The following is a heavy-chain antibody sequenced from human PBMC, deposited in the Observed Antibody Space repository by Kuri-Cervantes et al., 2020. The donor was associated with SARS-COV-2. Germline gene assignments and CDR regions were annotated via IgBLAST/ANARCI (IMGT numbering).Heavy chain of an antibody. CDR3: ARVLQLWLINDAFDI. Sequence: GESLKISCAASGFIFSRYGMHWVRQAPGKGLEWVIVISYDGTNKYYADSSVKGRFTISRDNSKNTLYLQMNSLRAEDTAVYYCARVLQLWLINDAFDIWGQGTMVTVSS. J-gene: IGHJ3*02. CDR2: ISYDGTNK. V-gene: IGHV3-30*03. D-gene: IGHD5-18*01. CDR1: GFIFSRYG.